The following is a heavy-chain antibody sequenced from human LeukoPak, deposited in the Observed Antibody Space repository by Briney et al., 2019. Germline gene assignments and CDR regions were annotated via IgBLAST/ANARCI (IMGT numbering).Heavy chain of an antibody. CDR1: GYTFTGYY. V-gene: IGHV1-2*02. J-gene: IGHJ4*02. CDR3: ARDKGYYYDSSGDYAMDY. CDR2: INPNSGGT. D-gene: IGHD3-22*01. Sequence: ASVKVSCKASGYTFTGYYMHWVRQAPGQGLEWMGWINPNSGGTNYAQKFQGRVTMTRETSISTAYMELSRLRSDDTAVYYCARDKGYYYDSSGDYAMDYWGQGTLVTVSS.